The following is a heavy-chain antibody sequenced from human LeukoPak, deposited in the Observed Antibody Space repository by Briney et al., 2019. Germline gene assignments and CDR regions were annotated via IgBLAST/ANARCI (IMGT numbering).Heavy chain of an antibody. CDR1: GFTFSSYS. D-gene: IGHD6-13*01. CDR2: ISSSSSYI. CDR3: ARDQTSSSWYGDY. J-gene: IGHJ4*02. Sequence: PGGSLRLSCAASGFTFSSYSMNWVRQAPGEGLEWVSSISSSSSYIYYADSVKGRFTISRDNAKNSLYLQMNSLRAEDTAVYYCARDQTSSSWYGDYWGQGTLVTVSS. V-gene: IGHV3-21*01.